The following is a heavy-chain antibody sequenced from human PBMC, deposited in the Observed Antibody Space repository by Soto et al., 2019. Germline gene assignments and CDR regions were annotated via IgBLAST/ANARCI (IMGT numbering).Heavy chain of an antibody. CDR1: GFTFSSYA. CDR2: ISGSGGST. Sequence: EVQLLESGGGLVQPGGSLRLSCAASGFTFSSYAMSWVRQAPGKGLEWVSAISGSGGSTYYADSVKGRFTISRDNSKNTLYLQMNSLRAEDTAVYYCAKDMRYGDFGDGYYCGMDVWGQGSTVTGSS. D-gene: IGHD4-17*01. CDR3: AKDMRYGDFGDGYYCGMDV. V-gene: IGHV3-23*01. J-gene: IGHJ6*02.